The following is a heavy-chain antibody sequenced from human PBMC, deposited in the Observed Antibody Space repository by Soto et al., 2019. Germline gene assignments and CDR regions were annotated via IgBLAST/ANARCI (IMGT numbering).Heavy chain of an antibody. V-gene: IGHV3-30*18. CDR3: AKGGDGYNPISYYYGMDV. D-gene: IGHD5-12*01. J-gene: IGHJ6*02. CDR1: GFTFSGYG. CDR2: ISYDATNK. Sequence: QVQLVESGGGVVQPGRSLRLSCAASGFTFSGYGMHWVRQAPGKGLEWVAVISYDATNKYYADSVKGRFTISRDNSKNTLDLQMNSLRAEDTAVYYCAKGGDGYNPISYYYGMDVWCQGTTVTVSS.